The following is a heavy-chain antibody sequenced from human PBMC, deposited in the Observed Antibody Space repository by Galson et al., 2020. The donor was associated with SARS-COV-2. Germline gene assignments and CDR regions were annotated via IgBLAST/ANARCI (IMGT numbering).Heavy chain of an antibody. D-gene: IGHD2-21*01. CDR1: GFTFSGYA. CDR3: ASRWVVIEETSFDQ. Sequence: GGSLRLSCAASGFTFSGYAMHWVRQGPGKGLEWVSRINNDGTTTYADSVKGRFTVSRDNAKNTLYLEMTSLRAEDTAVYYCASRWVVIEETSFDQWVQGTLVTVSS. V-gene: IGHV3-74*01. CDR2: INNDGTT. J-gene: IGHJ4*02.